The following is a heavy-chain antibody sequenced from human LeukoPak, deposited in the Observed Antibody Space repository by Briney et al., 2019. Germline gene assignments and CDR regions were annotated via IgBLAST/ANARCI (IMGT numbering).Heavy chain of an antibody. CDR3: AKDIGYCSGGSCGYMDV. CDR1: GFTFSSYG. J-gene: IGHJ6*03. D-gene: IGHD2-15*01. Sequence: GGSLRLSCAASGFTFSSYGMHWVRQARGKALEWVAFIRYDGSNKYYADSVKGRFTISRDNSKNTLYLQMNSLRAEDTAVYYCAKDIGYCSGGSCGYMDVWGKGTTVTVSS. V-gene: IGHV3-30*02. CDR2: IRYDGSNK.